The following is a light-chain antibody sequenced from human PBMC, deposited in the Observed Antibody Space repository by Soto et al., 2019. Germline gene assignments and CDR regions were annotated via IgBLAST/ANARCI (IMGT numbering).Light chain of an antibody. CDR1: SNDVGAYIY. Sequence: QSVLTQPASVSGSPGQSITISCTGTSNDVGAYIYVSWFQQHTGKAPQFIIYEVSNRPSGVSSRFSGSKSGNTASLTISGLQAEGEADYYCSSYTNNNTLVFGTGTKVTVL. J-gene: IGLJ1*01. CDR3: SSYTNNNTLV. V-gene: IGLV2-14*01. CDR2: EVS.